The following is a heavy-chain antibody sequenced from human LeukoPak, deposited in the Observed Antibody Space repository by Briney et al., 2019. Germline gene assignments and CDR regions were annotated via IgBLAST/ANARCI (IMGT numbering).Heavy chain of an antibody. D-gene: IGHD2-2*03. V-gene: IGHV1-46*01. J-gene: IGHJ4*02. Sequence: ASVKVSCKASGYTFTSYYMHLVRQAPGQGLEWMGIINPSGGSTSYAQKFQGRVTMTRDTSTSTVYMELSNLRSEDTAVYYCARDGYCSSTSCYCGYWGQGTLVTVSS. CDR1: GYTFTSYY. CDR3: ARDGYCSSTSCYCGY. CDR2: INPSGGST.